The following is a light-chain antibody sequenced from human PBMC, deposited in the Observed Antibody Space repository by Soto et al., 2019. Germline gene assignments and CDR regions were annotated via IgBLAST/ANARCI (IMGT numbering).Light chain of an antibody. Sequence: EIVLTQSPGTLSLSPGERATLSCRASQSVSRSYLAWYQQKPGQAPRLLIYGASSRATGIPDRFSGSGSGTDFTLTISRLEPEDFVLYYCQQYSSSPLTFGGGTKVEIK. CDR3: QQYSSSPLT. CDR1: QSVSRSY. V-gene: IGKV3-20*01. J-gene: IGKJ4*01. CDR2: GAS.